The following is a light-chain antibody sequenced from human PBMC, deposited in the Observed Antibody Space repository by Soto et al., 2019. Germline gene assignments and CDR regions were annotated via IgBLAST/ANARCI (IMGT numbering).Light chain of an antibody. CDR2: DAS. CDR1: QDIKNY. CDR3: QQYNEWAWT. V-gene: IGKV1-33*01. J-gene: IGKJ1*01. Sequence: DRPMTQTPASLSASVGDRVTITCQASQDIKNYLNWYQQKSGKAPKLLIYDASDLETGVPSRFSGSGSGTEFTLTIRSRQPEDFAMYYCQQYNEWAWTVGQGTKVDIK.